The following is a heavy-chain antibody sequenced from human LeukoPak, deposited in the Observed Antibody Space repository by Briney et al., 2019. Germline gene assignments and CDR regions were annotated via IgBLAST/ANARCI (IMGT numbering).Heavy chain of an antibody. J-gene: IGHJ4*02. V-gene: IGHV1-69*13. Sequence: SVKVSCKASGGTFSSYAISWVRQAPGQGLEWMGGIIPIFGTANYAQKFQGRVTITADESTSTAYMELSSLRSEDTAVYYCAKAGPKDFWSGYAYYFDYWGQGTLVTVSS. D-gene: IGHD3-3*01. CDR2: IIPIFGTA. CDR3: AKAGPKDFWSGYAYYFDY. CDR1: GGTFSSYA.